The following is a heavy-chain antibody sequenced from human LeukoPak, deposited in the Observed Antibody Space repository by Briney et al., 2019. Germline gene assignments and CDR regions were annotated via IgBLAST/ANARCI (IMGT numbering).Heavy chain of an antibody. J-gene: IGHJ4*02. Sequence: GGSLRLSCAASGFTFSSYAMHWVRQAPGKGLGWVAVISYDGSNKYYADSVKGRFTISRDNSKNTLYLQMNSLRAEDTAVYYCAREGRVQWELWDYWGQGTLVTVSS. V-gene: IGHV3-30-3*01. CDR2: ISYDGSNK. CDR1: GFTFSSYA. D-gene: IGHD1-26*01. CDR3: AREGRVQWELWDY.